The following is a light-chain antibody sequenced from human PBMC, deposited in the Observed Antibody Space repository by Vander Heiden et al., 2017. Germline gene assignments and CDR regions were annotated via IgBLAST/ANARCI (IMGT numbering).Light chain of an antibody. CDR3: SSYTSSSTVV. CDR2: DVS. J-gene: IGLJ2*01. CDR1: SSDVGGYNY. Sequence: SALTQPASASGPPRQSITISCTGTSSDVGGYNYVSWYQQHPGKAPKLMIYDVSNRPSGVSNRFSGSKSGNTASLTISGLQAEDEADYYCSSYTSSSTVVFGGGTKVTVL. V-gene: IGLV2-14*03.